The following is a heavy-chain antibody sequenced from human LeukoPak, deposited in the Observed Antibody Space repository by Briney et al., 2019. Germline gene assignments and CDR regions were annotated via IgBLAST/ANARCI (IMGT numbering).Heavy chain of an antibody. D-gene: IGHD6-13*01. CDR3: AKGAAAGTTPRYFDY. Sequence: GGSLRLSCAAYGFTFDDYAMHWVRQAPGKGLEWVSGISWNSGSIGYADSVKGRFTISRDNAKNSLYLQMNSLRAEDTALYYCAKGAAAGTTPRYFDYWGQGTLVTVSS. CDR1: GFTFDDYA. V-gene: IGHV3-9*01. J-gene: IGHJ4*02. CDR2: ISWNSGSI.